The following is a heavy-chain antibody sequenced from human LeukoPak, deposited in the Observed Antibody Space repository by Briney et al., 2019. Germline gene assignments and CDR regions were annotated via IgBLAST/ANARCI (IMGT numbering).Heavy chain of an antibody. CDR2: ISWNSGSI. D-gene: IGHD6-19*01. J-gene: IGHJ4*02. V-gene: IGHV3-9*01. CDR1: GFTFEDYA. Sequence: GGSLRLSCAASGFTFEDYAMHWVRQAPGKGLEWVSGISWNSGSIGYADSVKGRFTISRDNAKNSLYLQMNSLRAEDTALYYCAKAGSGWYEDYFDYWGQGTLVTVSS. CDR3: AKAGSGWYEDYFDY.